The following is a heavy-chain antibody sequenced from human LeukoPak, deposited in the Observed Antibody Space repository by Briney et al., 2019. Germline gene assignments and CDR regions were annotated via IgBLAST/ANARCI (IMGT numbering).Heavy chain of an antibody. Sequence: GGSLRLSCAASGFTFSSYSMNWVRQAPGKGLEWVSSISSSSSYIYYADSVKGRFTISRDNAKNSLYLQMNSLRAEDTAVYYCARDSGGEMATSHDYWGQGTLVTVSS. CDR2: ISSSSSYI. J-gene: IGHJ4*02. D-gene: IGHD5-24*01. CDR1: GFTFSSYS. CDR3: ARDSGGEMATSHDY. V-gene: IGHV3-21*01.